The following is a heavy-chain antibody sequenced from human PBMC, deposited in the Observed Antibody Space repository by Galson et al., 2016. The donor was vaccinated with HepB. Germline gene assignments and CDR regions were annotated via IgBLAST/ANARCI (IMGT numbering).Heavy chain of an antibody. D-gene: IGHD6-19*01. J-gene: IGHJ2*01. CDR1: GYSFSDYD. V-gene: IGHV1-8*01. Sequence: SVKVSCKASGYSFSDYDFAWVRQVPGQGLEWMGWMNPNSGNTGYAQRLRGRIAMTRDAPTNTAYMELSSLRSEDTAVYYCARNDGWYRPSNFFDLWGRGTRVTVSS. CDR2: MNPNSGNT. CDR3: ARNDGWYRPSNFFDL.